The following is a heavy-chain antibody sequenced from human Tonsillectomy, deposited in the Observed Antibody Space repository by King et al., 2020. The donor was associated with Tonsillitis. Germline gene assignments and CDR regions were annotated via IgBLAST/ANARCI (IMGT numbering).Heavy chain of an antibody. CDR3: ALASSYYYDTSGYYPDFDS. CDR2: KKQDGSEK. CDR1: GFTFSNYW. Sequence: VQLVESGGGLVQPGGSLRLSCAASGFTFSNYWMSWVRQAPGKGLEWVANKKQDGSEKYYVDSVKGRFTISRDNAKNSLFLQINSLRVEDTAVYYCALASSYYYDTSGYYPDFDSWGQGTLVTVSS. D-gene: IGHD3-22*01. J-gene: IGHJ4*02. V-gene: IGHV3-7*01.